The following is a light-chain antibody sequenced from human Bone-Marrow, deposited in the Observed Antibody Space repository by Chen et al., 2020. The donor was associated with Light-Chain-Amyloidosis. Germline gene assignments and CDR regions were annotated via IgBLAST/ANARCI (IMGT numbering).Light chain of an antibody. V-gene: IGKV2-30*02. CDR2: KVS. CDR1: QSLVHSDGNTY. Sequence: DVVMTQSPLSLHVTVGQQASISCRSSQSLVHSDGNTYLNWFQQRPGQSPRRLLYKVSNRDSVVPDRFSGSGSGTNFTLKIVAVEAEDIGVYYCMQSTHLYTFGQGTKLEIK. CDR3: MQSTHLYT. J-gene: IGKJ2*01.